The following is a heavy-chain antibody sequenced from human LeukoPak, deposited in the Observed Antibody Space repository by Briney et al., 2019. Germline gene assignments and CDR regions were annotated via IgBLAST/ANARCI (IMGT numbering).Heavy chain of an antibody. CDR3: ARDRSQAEDYSHVNWFDP. V-gene: IGHV1-2*02. D-gene: IGHD3-16*01. CDR1: GHTFTGYY. Sequence: ASVKVSCKVSGHTFTGYYMHWVRQAPGQGLEWMGWISPNSGSTNYAQKFQGRVTMTRDTSISTAYMELSRLRSDDTAVYYCARDRSQAEDYSHVNWFDPWGQGTLVTVSS. CDR2: ISPNSGST. J-gene: IGHJ5*02.